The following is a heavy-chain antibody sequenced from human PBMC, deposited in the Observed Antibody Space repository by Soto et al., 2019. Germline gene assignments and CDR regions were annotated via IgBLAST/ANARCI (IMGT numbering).Heavy chain of an antibody. CDR2: IKVDSGYT. CDR1: GYPFIKYG. V-gene: IGHV1-18*04. D-gene: IGHD3-9*01. CDR3: ANSYDTGFVP. Sequence: QLQLVQSAAEVKKPGASVRVSCKAYGYPFIKYGISWIRQAPEQGLEWMGWIKVDSGYTNYAQKFQGRVTMTADTSSDPAFMELRRLRLDDTAVYFCANSYDTGFVPWGQGNLVSVSS. J-gene: IGHJ5*02.